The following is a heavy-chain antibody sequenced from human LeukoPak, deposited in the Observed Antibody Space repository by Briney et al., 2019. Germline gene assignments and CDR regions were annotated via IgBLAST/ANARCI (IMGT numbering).Heavy chain of an antibody. CDR3: ARDGDYDILTGYYS. V-gene: IGHV3-11*01. CDR1: GFTFSDYY. J-gene: IGHJ5*02. CDR2: ISSSGSTI. Sequence: PGGSLRLSCAASGFTFSDYYMSWIRQAPGKGLEWASYISSSGSTIYYADSVKGRFTISRDNAKNSLYLQMNSLKAEDTALYYCARDGDYDILTGYYSWGQGTLVTVSS. D-gene: IGHD3-9*01.